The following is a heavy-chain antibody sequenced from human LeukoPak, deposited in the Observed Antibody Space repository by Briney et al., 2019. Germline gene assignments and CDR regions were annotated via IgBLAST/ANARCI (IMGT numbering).Heavy chain of an antibody. CDR1: GFIVTNYW. CDR3: VSFYETN. V-gene: IGHV3-74*01. Sequence: PGGSLRLSCAASGFIVTNYWMHWVRQAPGKGLVWVSHVNSDGSWTSHADSVKGRFTISKDNAKNTVYLQMNNLRTEDTAVYYCVSFYETNWGRGTLVTVSS. CDR2: VNSDGSWT. J-gene: IGHJ4*02. D-gene: IGHD2-2*01.